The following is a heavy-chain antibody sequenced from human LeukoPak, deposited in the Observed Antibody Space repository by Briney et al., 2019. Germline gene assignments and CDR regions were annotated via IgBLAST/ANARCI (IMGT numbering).Heavy chain of an antibody. CDR3: ARLPYGSGSYSAARLYYFDY. CDR2: IYPGDSDT. CDR1: GYSFTSYW. V-gene: IGHV5-51*01. Sequence: GESLKIFCKGSGYSFTSYWIGWVRQMPGKGLEWMGIIYPGDSDTRYSPSFQGQVTISADKSISTAYLQWSSLKASDTAMYYCARLPYGSGSYSAARLYYFDYWGQGTLVTVSS. D-gene: IGHD3-10*01. J-gene: IGHJ4*02.